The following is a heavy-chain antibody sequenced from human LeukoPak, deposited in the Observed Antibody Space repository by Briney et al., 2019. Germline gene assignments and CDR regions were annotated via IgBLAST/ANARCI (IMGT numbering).Heavy chain of an antibody. CDR3: ARALYYYGSGSYYLDY. CDR2: ISSSSSTI. V-gene: IGHV3-48*01. CDR1: GFTFSSYS. D-gene: IGHD3-10*01. Sequence: GGSLRLSCAASGFTFSSYSMYWVRQAPGKGLEWVSYISSSSSTIYYADSVKGRFTISRDNAKNSLYLQMNSLRAEDTAVYYCARALYYYGSGSYYLDYWGQGTLVTVSS. J-gene: IGHJ4*02.